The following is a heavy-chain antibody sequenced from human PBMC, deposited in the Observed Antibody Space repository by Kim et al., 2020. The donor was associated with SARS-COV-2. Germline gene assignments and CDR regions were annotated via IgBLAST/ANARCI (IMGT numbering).Heavy chain of an antibody. V-gene: IGHV4-38-2*02. CDR2: IYHSGST. CDR1: GYSISSGYY. Sequence: SETLSLTCTVSGYSISSGYYWGWIRQPPGKGLEWIGSIYHSGSTYYNPSLKSRVTISVDTSKNQFSLKLSSVTAADTAVYYCARERWELHDAFDIWGQGTMVTVSS. J-gene: IGHJ3*02. D-gene: IGHD1-26*01. CDR3: ARERWELHDAFDI.